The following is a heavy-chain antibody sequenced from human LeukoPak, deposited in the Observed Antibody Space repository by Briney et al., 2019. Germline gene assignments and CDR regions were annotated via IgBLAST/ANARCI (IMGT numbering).Heavy chain of an antibody. Sequence: GGSLRLSCAASGFTFSSYSMNWVRQAPGKGLEWVSYISSSSSTIYYADSVKGRFTISRDNAKNSLYLQMNSLRAEDTAVYYCARNQVEMATWDVSSQPANYWYFDLWGRGTLVTVSS. CDR2: ISSSSSTI. V-gene: IGHV3-48*01. CDR1: GFTFSSYS. D-gene: IGHD5-24*01. J-gene: IGHJ2*01. CDR3: ARNQVEMATWDVSSQPANYWYFDL.